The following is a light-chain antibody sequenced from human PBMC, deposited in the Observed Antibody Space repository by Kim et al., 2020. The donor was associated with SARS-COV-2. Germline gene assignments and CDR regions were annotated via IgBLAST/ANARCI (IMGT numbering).Light chain of an antibody. CDR3: LAWDSSLTALV. Sequence: QAGLTQPPSVYKGLRQTATLTCTGNNNNVGNEGAAWLQQHQGHPPKLLSYRNNNRPSGISERLSASRSGNTASLTITGLQPEDEADYYCLAWDSSLTALVFGGGTKLTVL. CDR2: RNN. J-gene: IGLJ3*02. V-gene: IGLV10-54*01. CDR1: NNNVGNEG.